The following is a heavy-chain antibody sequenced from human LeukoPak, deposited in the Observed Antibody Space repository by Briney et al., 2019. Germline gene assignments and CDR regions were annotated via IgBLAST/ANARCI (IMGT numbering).Heavy chain of an antibody. V-gene: IGHV3-7*04. CDR2: IKQDGSEK. CDR1: GFTFSSYW. D-gene: IGHD5-24*01. Sequence: GGSLRLSCAASGFTFSSYWMSWVRQAPGKGLEWVANIKQDGSEKYYVDSVKGRFTISRDNAKNSPYLQMNSLRAEDTAVYYCARGGRWLQSGDLDYWGQGTLVTVSS. CDR3: ARGGRWLQSGDLDY. J-gene: IGHJ4*02.